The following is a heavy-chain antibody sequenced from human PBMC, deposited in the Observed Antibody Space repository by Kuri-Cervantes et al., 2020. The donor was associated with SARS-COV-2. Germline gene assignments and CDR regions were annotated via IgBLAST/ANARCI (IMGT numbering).Heavy chain of an antibody. J-gene: IGHJ4*02. CDR2: ISGSDDRI. Sequence: GESLKISCAASGFTFSNYAMSWVRQAPGKGLEWVSAISGSDDRIYYADSVKGRFTMSRDNSKNTVNLQMNSLRAEDTAVYYCANGPQTYYDFWSGYYTGDYFDYWGQGTLVTVSS. V-gene: IGHV3-23*01. CDR1: GFTFSNYA. D-gene: IGHD3-3*01. CDR3: ANGPQTYYDFWSGYYTGDYFDY.